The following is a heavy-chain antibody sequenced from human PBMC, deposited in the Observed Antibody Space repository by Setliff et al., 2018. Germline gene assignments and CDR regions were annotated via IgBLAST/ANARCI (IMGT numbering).Heavy chain of an antibody. D-gene: IGHD6-13*01. Sequence: PSVKVSCKSSGYIFAGYYIHWVRQAPGQGLEWMGIINTGGGSASYAQKFQGRVTMTSDTSTSTVYMEVNSVTSDDTAMYFCARGGMAAAGRKGVFEHWGQGTLVTVSS. CDR1: GYIFAGYY. V-gene: IGHV1-46*01. J-gene: IGHJ4*02. CDR3: ARGGMAAAGRKGVFEH. CDR2: INTGGGSA.